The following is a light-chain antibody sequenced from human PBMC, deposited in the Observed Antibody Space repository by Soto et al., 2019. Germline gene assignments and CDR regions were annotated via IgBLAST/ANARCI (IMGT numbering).Light chain of an antibody. CDR1: QSVSSY. CDR3: QQRSNWPLT. J-gene: IGKJ4*01. Sequence: EIVLTQSPATLSLSPGERATLSCRASQSVSSYLAWYQQKPGQAPRLLIYDASNRATGIPARFSGSGSGTDFTLTINSLEPEVFAVYYCQQRSNWPLTFGGGTKVEIK. CDR2: DAS. V-gene: IGKV3-11*01.